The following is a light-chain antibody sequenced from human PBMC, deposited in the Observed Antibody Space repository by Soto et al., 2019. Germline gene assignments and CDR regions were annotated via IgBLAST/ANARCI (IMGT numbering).Light chain of an antibody. J-gene: IGKJ1*01. CDR3: QQYGSSPWT. Sequence: EIVLTQSPGTLSLSPGERGTLSCRASQSVSSSHLAWYQQKPGQAPRLLIYGASSRDTVIPDRFSGSGSGTAFSLTISRLEPEDFAVYYWQQYGSSPWTFGQGTKVEVK. CDR1: QSVSSSH. V-gene: IGKV3-20*01. CDR2: GAS.